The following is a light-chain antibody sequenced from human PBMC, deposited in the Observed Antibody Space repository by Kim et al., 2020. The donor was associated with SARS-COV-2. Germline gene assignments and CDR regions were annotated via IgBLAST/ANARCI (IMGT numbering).Light chain of an antibody. CDR2: DVS. Sequence: GQSIPIACTGSSSDIGGYNYVSWYQQHPGKAPKLMIYDVSNRPSGVSNRFSGSKSGNTASLTISGLQAEDEADYFCSSYTSSSTYVFGTGTKVTVL. V-gene: IGLV2-14*03. CDR3: SSYTSSSTYV. CDR1: SSDIGGYNY. J-gene: IGLJ1*01.